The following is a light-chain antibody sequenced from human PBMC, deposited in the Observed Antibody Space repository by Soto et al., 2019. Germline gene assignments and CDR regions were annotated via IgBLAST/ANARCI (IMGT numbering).Light chain of an antibody. CDR1: QSLRSS. CDR3: QQYNNWPQT. V-gene: IGKV3-15*01. Sequence: EPMMTQSPDTLSVSLGERATLSCRASQSLRSSLAWYQQKPGQAPRLLIYDASTRATGIPARFSGSGSGTDFTLTISGLQSEDFAVYYCQQYNNWPQTFGQGTKVDI. CDR2: DAS. J-gene: IGKJ1*01.